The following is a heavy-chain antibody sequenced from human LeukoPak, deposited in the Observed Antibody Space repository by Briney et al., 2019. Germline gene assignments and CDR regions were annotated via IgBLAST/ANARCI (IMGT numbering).Heavy chain of an antibody. Sequence: SETLSLTCAVSGGSITSYYWTYIRQPAGKGLEWIGRIHTSGSTNYNPSLKSRVTMSVDTSKNQFSLNLSSVTAADTAMYYCAREFSGTSIAARVFDSWGQGTLVTVSS. V-gene: IGHV4-4*07. D-gene: IGHD6-6*01. CDR3: AREFSGTSIAARVFDS. J-gene: IGHJ4*02. CDR2: IHTSGST. CDR1: GGSITSYY.